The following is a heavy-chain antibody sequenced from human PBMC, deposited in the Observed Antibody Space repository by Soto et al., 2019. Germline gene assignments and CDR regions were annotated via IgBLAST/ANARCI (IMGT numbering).Heavy chain of an antibody. V-gene: IGHV4-59*08. CDR2: IYYSGST. CDR3: ARHNYGSGSTYFDY. D-gene: IGHD3-10*01. CDR1: GGSISSYY. Sequence: PSETLSLTCTVSGGSISSYYWSWIRQPPGKGLEWIGYIYYSGSTNYNPSLKSRVTISVGTSKNQFSLKLNSMTAADTAVYYCARHNYGSGSTYFDYWHQATLVTSPQ. J-gene: IGHJ4*02.